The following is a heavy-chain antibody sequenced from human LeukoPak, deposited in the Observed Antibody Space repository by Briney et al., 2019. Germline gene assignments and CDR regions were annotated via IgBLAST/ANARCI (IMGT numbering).Heavy chain of an antibody. CDR1: GGSITSSTSY. CDR2: IYYSGST. J-gene: IGHJ5*02. CDR3: ASLLNGGVSHWFDP. Sequence: SETLSLTCTVSGGSITSSTSYWGWIRQPPGKGLEWIGTIYYSGSTYYNPSFKSRATMSVDTSKNQFSLKLSSVTAADTAVYYCASLLNGGVSHWFDPWGQGTLVTVSS. D-gene: IGHD7-27*01. V-gene: IGHV4-39*01.